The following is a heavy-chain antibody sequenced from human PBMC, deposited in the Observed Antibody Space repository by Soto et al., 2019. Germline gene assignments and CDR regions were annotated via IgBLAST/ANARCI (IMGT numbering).Heavy chain of an antibody. CDR2: IIPIFGTA. CDR1: GGTFSSYA. V-gene: IGHV1-69*13. Sequence: SVKVSCKASGGTFSSYAISWVRQAPGQGLEWMGGIIPIFGTANYAQKFQGRVTITADESTSTAYMELSSLRSEDTAVYYCAREKSGNYYGSGSYYNPWFDPWGQGTLVTVSS. D-gene: IGHD3-10*01. J-gene: IGHJ5*02. CDR3: AREKSGNYYGSGSYYNPWFDP.